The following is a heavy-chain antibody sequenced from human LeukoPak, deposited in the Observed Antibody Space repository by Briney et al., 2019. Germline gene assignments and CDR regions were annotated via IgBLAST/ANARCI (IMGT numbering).Heavy chain of an antibody. D-gene: IGHD3-3*01. J-gene: IGHJ3*02. CDR2: INHSGST. CDR1: GGSFSGYY. CDR3: ARGSVHSFGVVTSDAFDI. V-gene: IGHV4-34*01. Sequence: SETLSLTCAVYGGSFSGYYWSWIRQPPGKGLEWIGEINHSGSTNYNPSLKSRVTISVDTSKNQFSLKLSSVTAADTAVYYCARGSVHSFGVVTSDAFDIWAKGQWSPSLQ.